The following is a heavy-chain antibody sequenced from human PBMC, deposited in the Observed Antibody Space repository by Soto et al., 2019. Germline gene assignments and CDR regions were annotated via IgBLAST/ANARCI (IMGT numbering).Heavy chain of an antibody. CDR3: AIDISEGFY. Sequence: GGSLRLSCAASGFTFSSYTMNWVRQAPGTGLEWVSSISSTSNYIYYADSVKGRFTISRDNAKNSLYLQMNSLRAEDTAVYYCAIDISEGFYWGQGTLVTVSS. CDR2: ISSTSNYI. CDR1: GFTFSSYT. V-gene: IGHV3-21*01. J-gene: IGHJ4*02. D-gene: IGHD3-3*02.